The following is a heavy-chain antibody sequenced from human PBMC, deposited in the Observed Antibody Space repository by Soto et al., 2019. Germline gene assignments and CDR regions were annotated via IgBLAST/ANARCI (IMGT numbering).Heavy chain of an antibody. CDR1: GGTFSSYA. CDR2: IIPIFGTA. Sequence: SVKVSCKASGGTFSSYAMSWVRRAPGQGLEWMGGIIPIFGTANYAQKFQGRVTITADESTSTAYMELSSLRSEDTAVYYCARVIAVAGTYFDYWGQGTLVTVSS. J-gene: IGHJ4*02. D-gene: IGHD6-19*01. V-gene: IGHV1-69*13. CDR3: ARVIAVAGTYFDY.